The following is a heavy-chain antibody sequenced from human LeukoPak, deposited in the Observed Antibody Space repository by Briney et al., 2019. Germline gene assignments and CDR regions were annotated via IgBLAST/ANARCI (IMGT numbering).Heavy chain of an antibody. D-gene: IGHD3-9*01. CDR2: MNPNSGNT. Sequence: ASVKVCCKASGSAFTSYGINLVRHATGPGIEWMGWMNPNSGNTGYEQKFQGRVTMTRNTSISTAYMELSSLRSEDTAVYYWGRGRPDYDILTGYDRVMDSGMDVWGQGTTVTVSS. CDR1: GSAFTSYG. V-gene: IGHV1-8*01. CDR3: GRGRPDYDILTGYDRVMDSGMDV. J-gene: IGHJ6*02.